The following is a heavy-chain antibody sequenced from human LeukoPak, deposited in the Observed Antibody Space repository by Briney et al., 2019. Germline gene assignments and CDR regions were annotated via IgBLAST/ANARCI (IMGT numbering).Heavy chain of an antibody. V-gene: IGHV4-30-2*01. CDR2: IYHSGST. D-gene: IGHD1-1*01. Sequence: PSETLSLTCAVSGGSISSGGYSWSWIRQPPGKVLEWIGYIYHSGSTYYNPSLKRRVTISVDRSKNQFSLKLSSVTAADTAVYYCARAGRRGYYGMDVWGKGTTVTVSS. CDR1: GGSISSGGYS. J-gene: IGHJ6*04. CDR3: ARAGRRGYYGMDV.